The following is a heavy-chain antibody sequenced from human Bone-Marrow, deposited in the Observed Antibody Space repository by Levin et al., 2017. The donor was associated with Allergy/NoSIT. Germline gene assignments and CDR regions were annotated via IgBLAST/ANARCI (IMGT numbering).Heavy chain of an antibody. V-gene: IGHV3-74*01. CDR3: AEQNYYFDGMDV. CDR2: INSDGSDT. Sequence: GGSLRLSCAASGFTFNNYWMHWVRQAPGKGLVWVSRINSDGSDTNYADSVKGRFTISRDNAKNTLYLQMDSLRVEDTAVYYCAEQNYYFDGMDVWGQGTAVTVSS. D-gene: IGHD1-26*01. CDR1: GFTFNNYW. J-gene: IGHJ6*02.